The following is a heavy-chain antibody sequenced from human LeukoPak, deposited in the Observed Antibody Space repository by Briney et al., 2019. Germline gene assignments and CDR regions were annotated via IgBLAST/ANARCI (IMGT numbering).Heavy chain of an antibody. D-gene: IGHD1-26*01. J-gene: IGHJ4*02. CDR2: ISAYNGNT. CDR3: ASGLGASGEPLFDY. Sequence: GASVKVSCKASGYTFTSYGISWVRQAPGQGLEWMGWISAYNGNTTYAQKLQGRVTMTTDTSTSTAYMELRSLRSDDTAVYYCASGLGASGEPLFDYWGQGTLVTVSS. V-gene: IGHV1-18*01. CDR1: GYTFTSYG.